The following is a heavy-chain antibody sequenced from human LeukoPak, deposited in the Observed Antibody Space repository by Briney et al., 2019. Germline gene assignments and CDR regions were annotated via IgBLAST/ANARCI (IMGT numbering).Heavy chain of an antibody. D-gene: IGHD3-22*01. CDR1: GFTFSSYA. CDR2: ISGSGGST. V-gene: IGHV3-23*01. CDR3: AKDITMIVVVSGNAFDF. J-gene: IGHJ3*01. Sequence: PGGSLRLSCAASGFTFSSYAMSWVRQAPGKGLEWVSAISGSGGSTYYADSVKGRFTISRDNSKNTLYLQMNSLRAEDTAVYYCAKDITMIVVVSGNAFDFWGQGTMVTVSS.